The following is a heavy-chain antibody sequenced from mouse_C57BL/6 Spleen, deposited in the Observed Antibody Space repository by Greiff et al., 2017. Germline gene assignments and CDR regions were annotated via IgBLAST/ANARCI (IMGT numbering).Heavy chain of an antibody. V-gene: IGHV1-69*01. CDR1: GYTFTSYW. Sequence: QVQLQQPGAELVMPGASVKLSCKASGYTFTSYWMHWVKQRPGQGLEWIGEIDPSDSYTNYNQKFKGKSTLTVDKSSSTAYMQLSSLTSEDSAVYYCARRGSNYFDYWGQGTTLTVSS. D-gene: IGHD5-1*01. J-gene: IGHJ2*01. CDR2: IDPSDSYT. CDR3: ARRGSNYFDY.